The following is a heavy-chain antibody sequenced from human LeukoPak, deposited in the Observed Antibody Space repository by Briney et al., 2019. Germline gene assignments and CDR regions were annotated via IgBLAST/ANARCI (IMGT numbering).Heavy chain of an antibody. CDR1: GFTFSSYA. CDR3: AKGFSGWIYWSLVS. Sequence: PGGSLRLSCAASGFTFSSYAMSWVRQAPGKGLEWVSAISGSGGSTYYADSVKGQFTISRDNSKNTLYLQMNSLRAEDTAVYYCAKGFSGWIYWSLVSWGQGTLVTVSS. D-gene: IGHD1-7*01. V-gene: IGHV3-23*01. CDR2: ISGSGGST. J-gene: IGHJ4*02.